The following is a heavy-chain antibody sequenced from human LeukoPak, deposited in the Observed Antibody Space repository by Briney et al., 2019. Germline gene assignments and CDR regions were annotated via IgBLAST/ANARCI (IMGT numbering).Heavy chain of an antibody. CDR1: GFTVGGNY. CDR3: AKSALLGYCTNGVCYPRYYFDY. D-gene: IGHD2-8*01. Sequence: GGSLRLSCAASGFTVGGNYMNWVGQAPGKGLEWVSAIRVSGGSTYYADSVKGRFTISRDNSKNTLYLQMNSLRAEDTAVYYCAKSALLGYCTNGVCYPRYYFDYWGQGTLVTVSS. V-gene: IGHV3-23*01. J-gene: IGHJ4*02. CDR2: IRVSGGST.